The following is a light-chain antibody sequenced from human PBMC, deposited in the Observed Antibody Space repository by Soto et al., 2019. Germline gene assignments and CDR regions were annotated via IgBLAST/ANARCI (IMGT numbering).Light chain of an antibody. CDR1: NIGSKS. CDR3: QVWDSSSDHYV. V-gene: IGLV3-21*04. Sequence: SYELTQSPSVSVAPGKTARITCGGNNIGSKSVHWYQQKPGQAPMLVIYYDSDRPSGIPERFSGSNSGNTATLTISRVEAGDEADYYCQVWDSSSDHYVFGTGTKLTVL. CDR2: YDS. J-gene: IGLJ1*01.